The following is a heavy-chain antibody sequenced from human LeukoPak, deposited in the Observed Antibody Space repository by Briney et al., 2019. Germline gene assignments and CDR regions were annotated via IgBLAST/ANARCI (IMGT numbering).Heavy chain of an antibody. D-gene: IGHD3-22*01. CDR3: ARGIMYYYDSSGYYGGDQFYFDY. J-gene: IGHJ4*02. CDR1: GYTLTELS. CDR2: FDPEDGET. V-gene: IGHV1-24*01. Sequence: ASVKVSCKVSGYTLTELSMHWVRQAPGKGLEWMGGFDPEDGETIYAQKFQGRVTMTEDTSTDTAYMELSSLRSEDTAVYYCARGIMYYYDSSGYYGGDQFYFDYWGQGTLVTVSS.